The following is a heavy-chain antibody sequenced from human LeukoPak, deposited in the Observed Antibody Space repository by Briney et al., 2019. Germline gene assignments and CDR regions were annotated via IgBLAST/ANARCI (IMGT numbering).Heavy chain of an antibody. D-gene: IGHD3-10*01. CDR2: IDTTTGNP. V-gene: IGHV7-4-1*02. CDR3: VRGTPTPGMDY. Sequence: ASVRVSCKAFGYPFSAHFLNWVRQAPGQGLEWMGNIDTTTGNPRYAQDFTGRFVFSLDTSVSTAYLQITSLKADDTAAYYCVRGTPTPGMDYWGQGTQVTVSS. J-gene: IGHJ4*02. CDR1: GYPFSAHF.